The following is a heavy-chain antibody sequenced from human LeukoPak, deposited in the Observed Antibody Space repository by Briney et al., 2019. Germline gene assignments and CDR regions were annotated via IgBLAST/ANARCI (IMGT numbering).Heavy chain of an antibody. V-gene: IGHV5-51*01. D-gene: IGHD4-17*01. J-gene: IGHJ3*02. CDR3: AALTTLTTGVAFDI. Sequence: GESLKISCEGSGYNFSNYWIGWVRQMPGKGLEWMGIIYFGDFDTRYSPSFQGQVTISADKSTNTAYLQWSSLKTSETAMYYCAALTTLTTGVAFDIWGQGTMLTVSS. CDR2: IYFGDFDT. CDR1: GYNFSNYW.